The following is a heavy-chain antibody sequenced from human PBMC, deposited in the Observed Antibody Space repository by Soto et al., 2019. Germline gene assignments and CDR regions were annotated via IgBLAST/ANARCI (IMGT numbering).Heavy chain of an antibody. D-gene: IGHD6-6*01. Sequence: SVKVSCKASGGTFSSYAISWVRQAPGQGLEWMGGIIPIFGTANYAQKFQGRVTITADESTSTAYMELSSLRSEDTAVYYCARDPTAARRLPDAFDIWGQGTMVTVS. CDR2: IIPIFGTA. CDR1: GGTFSSYA. J-gene: IGHJ3*02. CDR3: ARDPTAARRLPDAFDI. V-gene: IGHV1-69*13.